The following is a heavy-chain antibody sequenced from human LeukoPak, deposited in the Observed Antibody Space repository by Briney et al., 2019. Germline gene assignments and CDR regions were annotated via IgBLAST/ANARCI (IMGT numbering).Heavy chain of an antibody. Sequence: SETLSLTCTVSGGSISSGGYYWSWIRQHPGKGLEWIAYIYHTGTTYYNPSLKSRVTIPVDTSKNQFSLKLSSVTAADTAVYYCARSPDDAFDIWGQGTMVTVSS. CDR1: GGSISSGGYY. CDR2: IYHTGTT. V-gene: IGHV4-31*03. J-gene: IGHJ3*02. CDR3: ARSPDDAFDI.